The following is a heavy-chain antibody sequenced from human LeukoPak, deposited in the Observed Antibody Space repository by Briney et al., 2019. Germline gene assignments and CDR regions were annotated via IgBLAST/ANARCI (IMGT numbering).Heavy chain of an antibody. CDR2: INHSGST. V-gene: IGHV4-34*01. CDR3: ARGRSGSGIVVVPAARRFDP. D-gene: IGHD2-2*01. CDR1: GGSFSGYY. Sequence: PSETLSLTCAVYGGSFSGYYWSWLRQPPGKGLEWIGEINHSGSTNYNPSLKSRVTISVDTSKNQFSLKLSAVTAADTAVYYCARGRSGSGIVVVPAARRFDPWGQGTLVTVSS. J-gene: IGHJ5*02.